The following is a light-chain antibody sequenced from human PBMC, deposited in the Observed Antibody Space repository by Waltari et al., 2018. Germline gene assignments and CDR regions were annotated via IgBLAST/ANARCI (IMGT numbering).Light chain of an antibody. V-gene: IGKV3-20*01. CDR1: QSVSSSS. CDR2: DAS. Sequence: EIVLTQSPGTLSLSPGERATFSCRASQSVSSSSLAWYQQKPGQAPRLLIQDASSRATCIPDRFSGGGSGTDFALTISRLEPEDSAVYYCQQYGRSWSTFGQGTKLES. CDR3: QQYGRSWST. J-gene: IGKJ2*02.